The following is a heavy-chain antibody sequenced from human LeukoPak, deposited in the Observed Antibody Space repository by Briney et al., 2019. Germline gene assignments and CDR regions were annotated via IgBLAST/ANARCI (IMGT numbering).Heavy chain of an antibody. Sequence: PSETLSLTCTVSGGSISSGSYYWSWIRQPAGEGLEWIGRIYTSGSTNYNPSLKSRVTISVDTSKNQFSLKLSSVTAADTAVYYCASNLGYCSSTNCYDYWGQGTLVTVSS. CDR3: ASNLGYCSSTNCYDY. V-gene: IGHV4-61*02. J-gene: IGHJ4*02. CDR1: GGSISSGSYY. CDR2: IYTSGST. D-gene: IGHD2-2*01.